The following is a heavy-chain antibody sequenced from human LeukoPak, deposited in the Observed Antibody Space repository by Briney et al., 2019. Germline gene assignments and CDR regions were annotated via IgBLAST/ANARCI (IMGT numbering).Heavy chain of an antibody. D-gene: IGHD3-16*01. CDR2: MHYSGSS. Sequence: SETLSLTCTVSGGSISSRNSYWGWIRQPPGKGLEWIGSMHYSGSSYYKLSLKSRVTISVDTSENQFSLKLNSVTAADTAVYYCARSRFGHPEWYFDLWGRGTLVTVSS. CDR1: GGSISSRNSY. V-gene: IGHV4-39*01. J-gene: IGHJ2*01. CDR3: ARSRFGHPEWYFDL.